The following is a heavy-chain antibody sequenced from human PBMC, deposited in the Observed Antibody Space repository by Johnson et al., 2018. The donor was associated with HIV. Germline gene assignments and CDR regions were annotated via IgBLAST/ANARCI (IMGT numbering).Heavy chain of an antibody. V-gene: IGHV3-30-3*01. J-gene: IGHJ3*02. CDR1: GFTFSRYA. Sequence: QVQLVESGGGVVQPARSLGLSCAASGFTFSRYAMHWVRQAPGKGLEWVAVISYHGSNKYYADSVKGRFTISRDNSKNTLYLQMNSLRAEDTAVYYCARGRWLRDAFDIWGQGTMVTVSS. D-gene: IGHD3-22*01. CDR3: ARGRWLRDAFDI. CDR2: ISYHGSNK.